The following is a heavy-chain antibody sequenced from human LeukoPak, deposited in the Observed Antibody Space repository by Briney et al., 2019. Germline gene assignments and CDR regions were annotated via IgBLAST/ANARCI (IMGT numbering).Heavy chain of an antibody. CDR2: VHHSGGT. D-gene: IGHD2-21*01. J-gene: IGHJ4*02. V-gene: IGHV4-4*02. Sequence: GSLRLSCAASGFTFTNAWMSWVRQPPGKGLEWIGQVHHSGGTSYNPSLRSRVTISIDKSENQFSLKLNSVTAADTAVYYCARHGGHYQSDDWGQGTLVTVSS. CDR1: GFTFTNAW. CDR3: ARHGGHYQSDD.